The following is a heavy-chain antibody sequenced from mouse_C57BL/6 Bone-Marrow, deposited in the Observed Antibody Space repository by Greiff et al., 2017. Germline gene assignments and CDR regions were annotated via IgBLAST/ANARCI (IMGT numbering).Heavy chain of an antibody. CDR3: ARYPNWYFDV. CDR2: IWSGGST. J-gene: IGHJ1*03. Sequence: QVQLQQSGPGLVQPSQSLSITCTASGFSLTSYGVHWVRQSPGKGLEWLGVIWSGGSTDYNAAFISRLSNRKDNTKSQVFFKMNGLQADDTAIYYCARYPNWYFDVWGTGTTVTVSS. CDR1: GFSLTSYG. V-gene: IGHV2-2*01.